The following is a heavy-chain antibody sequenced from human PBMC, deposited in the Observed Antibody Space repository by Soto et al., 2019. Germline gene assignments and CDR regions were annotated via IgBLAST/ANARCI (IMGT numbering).Heavy chain of an antibody. CDR2: ISSNGGST. Sequence: PGGSLRLSCSVSGFSLITYAMHWVRQAPGKGLQYVASISSNGGSTYYADSVKGRFTISRDNSKNTLSLQMSSLRTDDTAVYYCVKDRYVDSWGQGTLVTVSS. J-gene: IGHJ4*02. CDR1: GFSLITYA. V-gene: IGHV3-64D*06. CDR3: VKDRYVDS.